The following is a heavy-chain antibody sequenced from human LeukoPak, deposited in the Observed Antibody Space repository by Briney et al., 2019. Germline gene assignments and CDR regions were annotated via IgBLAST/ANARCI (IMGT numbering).Heavy chain of an antibody. Sequence: ASVKVSCKVSGYTLTELSMHWVRQAPGKGLEWMGGFDPEDGETIYAQKFQGRVTMTEDTSTDTAYMELSSLRSEDTAVYYCAKTSEIQLWPSYVDYWGQGTLVTVSS. CDR3: AKTSEIQLWPSYVDY. V-gene: IGHV1-24*01. J-gene: IGHJ4*02. CDR2: FDPEDGET. D-gene: IGHD5-18*01. CDR1: GYTLTELS.